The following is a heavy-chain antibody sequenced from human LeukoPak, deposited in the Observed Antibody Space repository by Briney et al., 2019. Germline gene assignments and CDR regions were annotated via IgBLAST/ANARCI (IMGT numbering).Heavy chain of an antibody. CDR2: IIPIFGTA. V-gene: IGHV1-69*01. CDR1: GGTFSSYA. CDR3: AGGAVAGTSWAFDI. J-gene: IGHJ3*02. D-gene: IGHD6-19*01. Sequence: GASVKVSCKASGGTFSSYAISWVRQAPGQGLERMGGIIPIFGTANYAQKFQGRVTITADESTSTAYMELSSLRSEDTAVYYCAGGAVAGTSWAFDIWGQGTMVTVSS.